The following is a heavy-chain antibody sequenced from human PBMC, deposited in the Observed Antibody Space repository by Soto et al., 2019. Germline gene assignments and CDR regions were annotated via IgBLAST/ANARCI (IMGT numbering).Heavy chain of an antibody. D-gene: IGHD2-15*01. Sequence: QVRLVQSGAEVKKPGSSVKVSCKASGGTFSSYAISWVRQAPGQGLEWMGGIIPIFGTANYAQKFQGRVTITADESTSTAYMELSSLRSEDTAVYYCARDLGPVVVAATGWFDPWGQGTLVTVSS. CDR3: ARDLGPVVVAATGWFDP. J-gene: IGHJ5*02. CDR1: GGTFSSYA. CDR2: IIPIFGTA. V-gene: IGHV1-69*12.